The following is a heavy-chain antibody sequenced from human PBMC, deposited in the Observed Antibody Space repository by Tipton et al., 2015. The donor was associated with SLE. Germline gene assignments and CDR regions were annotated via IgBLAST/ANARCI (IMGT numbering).Heavy chain of an antibody. V-gene: IGHV4-31*03. CDR1: GGSISSGGYY. CDR3: ARGYCSGGSCSYWYFDL. J-gene: IGHJ2*01. Sequence: LRLTCTVSGGSISSGGYYWSWIRQPPGKGLEWIGYIYYSGSTFYNPSLKSRVTISVDTSKNQFSLKLSSVTAADTAVYYCARGYCSGGSCSYWYFDLWGRGTLVTVSS. D-gene: IGHD2-15*01. CDR2: IYYSGST.